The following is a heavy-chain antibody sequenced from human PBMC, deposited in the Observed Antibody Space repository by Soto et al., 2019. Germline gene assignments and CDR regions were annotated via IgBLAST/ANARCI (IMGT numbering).Heavy chain of an antibody. J-gene: IGHJ4*02. D-gene: IGHD6-13*01. V-gene: IGHV4-34*01. CDR2: INDSGGT. CDR3: ARGRKGFSSSCYVD. Sequence: ESMSLTCAVYGASLGVYYSTGIRHPPGKGLEWIGEINDSGGTDYNPSLKSRVTISLDTSKNQLYLKLSSVTAADTAVYYCARGRKGFSSSCYVDWGQGTLVTVSS. CDR1: GASLGVYY.